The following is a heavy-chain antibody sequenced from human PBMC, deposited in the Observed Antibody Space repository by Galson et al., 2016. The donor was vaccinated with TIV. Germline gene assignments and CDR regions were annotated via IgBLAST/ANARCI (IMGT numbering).Heavy chain of an antibody. D-gene: IGHD6-6*01. J-gene: IGHJ6*02. Sequence: SLRLSCAASRIDFSAYGMRWVRQAPGKGLEWVALIWYDGSNEDYSDSVKGRFTISRDNSINMLYLQMNSLRVEDTAVYYCAREFSIPPRHYGMDVWGQGTTVTVS. CDR1: RIDFSAYG. V-gene: IGHV3-33*01. CDR3: AREFSIPPRHYGMDV. CDR2: IWYDGSNE.